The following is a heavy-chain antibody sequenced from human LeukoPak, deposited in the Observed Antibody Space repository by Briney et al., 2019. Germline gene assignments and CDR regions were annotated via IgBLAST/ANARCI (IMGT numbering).Heavy chain of an antibody. J-gene: IGHJ4*02. D-gene: IGHD3-22*01. CDR2: ISGSGGST. V-gene: IGHV3-23*01. CDR3: AKDPHYYDSSGYSEYFDY. CDR1: GFTFSSYA. Sequence: PGGSLRLSCAASGFTFSSYAMSWVRQAPGKGLEWVSAISGSGGSTYYADSVKGRFTISRDNSKNTLYLQMNSLRAEDTAVYYCAKDPHYYDSSGYSEYFDYWGQGTLVTVSS.